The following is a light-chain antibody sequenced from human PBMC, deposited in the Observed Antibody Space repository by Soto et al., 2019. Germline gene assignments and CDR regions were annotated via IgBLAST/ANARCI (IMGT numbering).Light chain of an antibody. J-gene: IGKJ1*01. CDR1: QSVSSN. CDR3: QQRSNWPWT. Sequence: EIVMTQSPATLSVSPGERATLSCRASQSVSSNLAWYQQKPGQAPRLLIHGASTRATGTPARFSGSGSETEFTLTISSLQSEDFAVYYCQQRSNWPWTFGQGTKVDIK. V-gene: IGKV3-15*01. CDR2: GAS.